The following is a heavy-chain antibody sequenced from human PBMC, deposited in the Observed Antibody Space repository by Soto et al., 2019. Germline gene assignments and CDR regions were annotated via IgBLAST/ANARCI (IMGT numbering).Heavy chain of an antibody. J-gene: IGHJ6*03. CDR2: ISAYNGNT. D-gene: IGHD2-8*01. CDR1: GYTFTSYG. CDR3: ARSPRDCTNGVCYTSYYYYYMDV. Sequence: ASLKVSCKASGYTFTSYGISWVRQAPGQGLEWMGWISAYNGNTNYAQKLQGRVTMTTDTSTSTAYMELRSLRSDDTAVYYCARSPRDCTNGVCYTSYYYYYMDVWGKGTTVTVYS. V-gene: IGHV1-18*01.